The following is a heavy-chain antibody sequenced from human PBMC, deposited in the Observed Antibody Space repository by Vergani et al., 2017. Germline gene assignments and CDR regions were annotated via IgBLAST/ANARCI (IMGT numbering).Heavy chain of an antibody. D-gene: IGHD4-23*01. V-gene: IGHV1-3*01. CDR3: ASNGRSTVVTPSHPRHTGYYYRDV. Sequence: QVQLVQSGAEVKKPGASVKVSCKASGYTFTSYAMHWVRQAPGQRLEWMGWINAGNGNTKYSQKFQGRVTITRDTSASTAYMELSSLRSEDTAVYYCASNGRSTVVTPSHPRHTGYYYRDVWGKGTTGTVSS. J-gene: IGHJ6*03. CDR1: GYTFTSYA. CDR2: INAGNGNT.